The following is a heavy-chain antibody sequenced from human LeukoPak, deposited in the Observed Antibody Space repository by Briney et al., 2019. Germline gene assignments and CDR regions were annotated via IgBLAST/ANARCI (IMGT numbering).Heavy chain of an antibody. D-gene: IGHD4-17*01. J-gene: IGHJ4*02. CDR2: IYSGGST. CDR1: GFTVSSNY. V-gene: IGHV3-66*01. CDR3: ASSTYGDYVFDN. Sequence: GGSLRLSCAASGFTVSSNYMSWVRQAPGKGLEWVSVIYSGGSTYYADSVKGRFTISRDNSKNTLYLQMNSLRAEDTAVYYCASSTYGDYVFDNWGQGTLVTVSS.